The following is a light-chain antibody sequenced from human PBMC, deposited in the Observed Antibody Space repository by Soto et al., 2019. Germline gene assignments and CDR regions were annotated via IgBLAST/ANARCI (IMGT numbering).Light chain of an antibody. Sequence: DIQMTQSPSTLSSSVRERFTITCRASQSISSWLAWYQQKPGKAPKLLIYKASSLESGVPSRFSGSGSETEFTLTINSLQPDDSATYYCQQYHTYWWTFGQGTKVDIK. CDR1: QSISSW. J-gene: IGKJ1*01. CDR3: QQYHTYWWT. V-gene: IGKV1-5*03. CDR2: KAS.